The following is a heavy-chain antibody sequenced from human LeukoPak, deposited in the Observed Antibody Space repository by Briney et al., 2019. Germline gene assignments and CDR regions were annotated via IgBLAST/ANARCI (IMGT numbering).Heavy chain of an antibody. D-gene: IGHD6-13*01. Sequence: SETLSLTCTVSGGSISSGGYYWSWIRQPPGKGLEWIGYIYHSGSTYYNPSLKSRVTISVDTSKNQFSLKLSSVTAADTAVYYCARDRESSSWYGNWFDPWGQGTLVTVSS. CDR3: ARDRESSSWYGNWFDP. CDR1: GGSISSGGYY. V-gene: IGHV4-30-2*01. CDR2: IYHSGST. J-gene: IGHJ5*02.